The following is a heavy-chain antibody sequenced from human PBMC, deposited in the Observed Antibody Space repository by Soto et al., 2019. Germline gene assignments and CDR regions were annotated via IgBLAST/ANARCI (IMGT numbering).Heavy chain of an antibody. Sequence: SETLSLTCTVSGGSISSGDYYWSWIRQPPGKGLEWIGYIYYSGSTYYNPSLKSRVTISVDTSKNQFSLKLSSVTAADTAVYYCARGGFDSSGYYFDYWGQGTLVTVSS. J-gene: IGHJ4*02. D-gene: IGHD3-22*01. CDR2: IYYSGST. CDR3: ARGGFDSSGYYFDY. CDR1: GGSISSGDYY. V-gene: IGHV4-30-4*01.